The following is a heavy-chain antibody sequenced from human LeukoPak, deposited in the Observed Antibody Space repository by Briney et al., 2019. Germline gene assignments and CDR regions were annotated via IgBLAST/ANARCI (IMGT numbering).Heavy chain of an antibody. CDR3: ARLGVVSDAFDI. J-gene: IGHJ3*02. Sequence: GGSLRLSCAASGFTFSSYSMNWVRQAPGKGLEWVSSISSSSSYIYYADSVKGRFTISRDNAKNSLYLQMNSLRAEDTAVYYCARLGVVSDAFDIWGQGTMVTVSS. CDR2: ISSSSSYI. D-gene: IGHD2-15*01. CDR1: GFTFSSYS. V-gene: IGHV3-21*01.